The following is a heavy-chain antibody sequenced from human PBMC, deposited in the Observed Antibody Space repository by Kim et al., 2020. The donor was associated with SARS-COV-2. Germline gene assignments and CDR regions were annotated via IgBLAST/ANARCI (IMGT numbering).Heavy chain of an antibody. J-gene: IGHJ6*02. CDR2: IYHSGST. Sequence: SETLSLTCAVSGGSISSSNWWSWVRQPPGKGLEWIGEIYHSGSTNYNPSLKSRVTISVDKSKNQFSLKLSSVTAADTAVYYCARDVVVVAVHYYYYGMDVWGQGTTVTVSS. D-gene: IGHD2-15*01. CDR3: ARDVVVVAVHYYYYGMDV. V-gene: IGHV4-4*02. CDR1: GGSISSSNW.